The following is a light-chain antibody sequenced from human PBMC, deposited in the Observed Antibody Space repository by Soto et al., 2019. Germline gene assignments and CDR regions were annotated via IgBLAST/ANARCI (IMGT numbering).Light chain of an antibody. Sequence: DIQVTQSPSSLSASVGDRVTITCQASQDITNHLNWYQHKPGKAPKLLICDSSDLETGVPSRFSGSGSGTDFTLTISSLQPEDFATYYCQQSYSTPFTFGPGTKVDIK. CDR1: QDITNH. CDR3: QQSYSTPFT. V-gene: IGKV1-39*01. CDR2: DSS. J-gene: IGKJ3*01.